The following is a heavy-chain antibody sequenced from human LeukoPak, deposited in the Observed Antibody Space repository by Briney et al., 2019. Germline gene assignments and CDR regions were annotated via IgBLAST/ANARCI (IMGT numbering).Heavy chain of an antibody. CDR1: DGSISNYY. V-gene: IGHV4-59*01. J-gene: IGHJ6*02. CDR3: ARDSRHLSVGAPYYCYGMDV. CDR2: IYYSGNT. Sequence: SETLSLTCTVSDGSISNYYWSWIRQPPGKGLEWIGYIYYSGNTNYNPSLKSRVTISVDTSKNQFSLKLSSVTAADTAVYYCARDSRHLSVGAPYYCYGMDVWGQGTTVTVSS. D-gene: IGHD1-26*01.